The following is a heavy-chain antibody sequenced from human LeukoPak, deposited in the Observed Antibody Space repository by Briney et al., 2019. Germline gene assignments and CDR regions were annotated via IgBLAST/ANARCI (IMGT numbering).Heavy chain of an antibody. CDR3: ASSSGWDKYYYYMDV. D-gene: IGHD6-19*01. J-gene: IGHJ6*03. V-gene: IGHV1-8*02. Sequence: GASVKVSCKASGYTFTGYYMHWVRQAPGQGLEWMGWMNPNSGNTGYAQKFQGRVTMTRNTSISTAYMELSSLRSEDTAVYYCASSSGWDKYYYYMDVWGKGTTVTISS. CDR2: MNPNSGNT. CDR1: GYTFTGYY.